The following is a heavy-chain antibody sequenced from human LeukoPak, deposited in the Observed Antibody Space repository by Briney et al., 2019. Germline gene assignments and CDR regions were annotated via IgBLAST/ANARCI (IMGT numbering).Heavy chain of an antibody. J-gene: IGHJ4*02. Sequence: GGSLRLSCAASGFTFSSYSMNWVRQAPGKGLEWVSSISSSSTYIYYADSVKGRFTISRDNAKNSLSLQMNSLRAEDTAVYYCARDVAVADPFDYWGQGTLVTVSS. CDR3: ARDVAVADPFDY. CDR2: ISSSSTYI. V-gene: IGHV3-21*01. D-gene: IGHD6-19*01. CDR1: GFTFSSYS.